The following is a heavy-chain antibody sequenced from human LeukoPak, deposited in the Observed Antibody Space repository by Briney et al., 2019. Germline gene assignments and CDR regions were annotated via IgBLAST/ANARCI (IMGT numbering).Heavy chain of an antibody. D-gene: IGHD6-19*01. CDR1: GGSFSGYY. CDR3: ARQVPGIAVAGYDY. V-gene: IGHV4-34*01. Sequence: SETLSLTCAVYGGSFSGYYWSWIRQPPGKGLEWIGEINHSGSTNYNPSLKSRVTISVDTSKNQFSLKLSSVTAADTAVYYCARQVPGIAVAGYDYWGQGTLVTVSS. CDR2: INHSGST. J-gene: IGHJ4*02.